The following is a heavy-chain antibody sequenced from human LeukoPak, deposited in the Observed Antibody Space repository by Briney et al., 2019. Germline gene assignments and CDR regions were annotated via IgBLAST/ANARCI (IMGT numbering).Heavy chain of an antibody. D-gene: IGHD5-18*01. Sequence: SETLSLTCTVSGGSISSGSYYWSWIRQPAGKGLEWIGRIYTSGSTNYNPSLKSRVTISVDTSKNQFSLKLSSVTAADTAVYYCARRASWIQLWLIQHWFDPWGQGTLVTVSS. J-gene: IGHJ5*02. V-gene: IGHV4-61*02. CDR2: IYTSGST. CDR3: ARRASWIQLWLIQHWFDP. CDR1: GGSISSGSYY.